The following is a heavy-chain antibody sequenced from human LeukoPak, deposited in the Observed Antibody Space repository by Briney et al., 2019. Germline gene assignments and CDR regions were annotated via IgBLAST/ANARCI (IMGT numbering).Heavy chain of an antibody. J-gene: IGHJ4*02. CDR3: ARDGSSSWYLRSPFDY. CDR2: INPNSGGT. CDR1: GYTFTGYY. V-gene: IGHV1-2*02. Sequence: ASVKVSCKASGYTFTGYYMHWVRQAPGQGLEWMGWINPNSGGTNYAQKFQGRVTMTRDTSISTAYMELSRLRSDDMAVYYCARDGSSSWYLRSPFDYWGQGTLVTVSS. D-gene: IGHD6-13*01.